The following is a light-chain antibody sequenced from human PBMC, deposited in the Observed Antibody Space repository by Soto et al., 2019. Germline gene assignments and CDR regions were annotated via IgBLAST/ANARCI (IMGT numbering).Light chain of an antibody. CDR2: DVS. J-gene: IGLJ1*01. CDR3: SSYTSSSTPCV. V-gene: IGLV2-14*01. CDR1: SSDVGGYNY. Sequence: SVLTQPASVSGSPGQSITISCTGTSSDVGGYNYVSWYQQHPGKAPKLMIYDVSNRPSGVSNRFSGSKSGNTASLTISGLQAEDEADYYCSSYTSSSTPCVFGTGTKVTV.